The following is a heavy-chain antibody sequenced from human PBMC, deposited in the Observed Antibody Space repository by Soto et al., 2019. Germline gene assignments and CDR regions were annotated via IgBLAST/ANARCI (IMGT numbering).Heavy chain of an antibody. J-gene: IGHJ4*02. Sequence: PGESLKISCNGSGYTFTSYWIAWVRQMPGKGLEWMGLIYPGDSDTRYSPSFQGQVTISADKSMNTAYLQWSSLKASDTAMYYCATRANSHEHFDFWGQGTGVTVSS. CDR3: ATRANSHEHFDF. CDR1: GYTFTSYW. CDR2: IYPGDSDT. V-gene: IGHV5-51*01. D-gene: IGHD4-4*01.